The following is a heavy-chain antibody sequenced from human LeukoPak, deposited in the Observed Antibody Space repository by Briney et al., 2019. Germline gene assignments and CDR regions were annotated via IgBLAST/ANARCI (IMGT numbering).Heavy chain of an antibody. CDR2: ITSSSSTI. J-gene: IGHJ4*02. Sequence: TGGSLRLSCAASGFTFSSYSMNWVRQAPGKGLQWVSYITSSSSTIYYADSVKGRFTISRDNAKNSLYLQMNSLRDEDAAVYYCAKVGHSLAAGGRRDFDYWGQGTLVTVSS. D-gene: IGHD6-13*01. CDR3: AKVGHSLAAGGRRDFDY. V-gene: IGHV3-48*02. CDR1: GFTFSSYS.